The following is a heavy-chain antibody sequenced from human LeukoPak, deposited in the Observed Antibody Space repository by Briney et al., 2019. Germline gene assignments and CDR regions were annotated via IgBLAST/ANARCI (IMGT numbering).Heavy chain of an antibody. CDR2: ISGSGGST. J-gene: IGHJ6*03. V-gene: IGHV3-23*01. Sequence: PGGSLRLSCAAPGFTFSSYAMSWVRQAPGKGLEWVSAISGSGGSTYYADSVKGRFTISRDNSKNTLYLQMNSLRAEDTAVYYCAKAGDYYYYYMDVWGKGTTVTVSS. CDR1: GFTFSSYA. CDR3: AKAGDYYYYYMDV. D-gene: IGHD6-19*01.